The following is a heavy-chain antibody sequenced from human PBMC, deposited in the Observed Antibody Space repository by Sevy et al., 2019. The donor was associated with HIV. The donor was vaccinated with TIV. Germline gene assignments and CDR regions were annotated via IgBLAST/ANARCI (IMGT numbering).Heavy chain of an antibody. Sequence: GGSLRLSCTDSGFTFGDYCMSWVRQAPGKGLEWVAFLKSDVYGGTVDHAASVRGRFVISRDDSKTIAYLQMNDLKTEDTGVYYCTRWKAAQSIFAYWGQGALVTVSS. CDR1: GFTFGDYC. V-gene: IGHV3-49*04. J-gene: IGHJ4*02. CDR2: LKSDVYGGTV. CDR3: TRWKAAQSIFAY. D-gene: IGHD6-13*01.